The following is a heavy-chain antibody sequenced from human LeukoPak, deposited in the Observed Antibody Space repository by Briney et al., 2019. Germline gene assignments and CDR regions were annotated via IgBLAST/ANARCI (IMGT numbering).Heavy chain of an antibody. D-gene: IGHD1-26*01. V-gene: IGHV3-30-3*02. Sequence: GGSLRLSCAASGFTFSSYAMHWVRQAPGKGLEWVAVISYDGSNKYYADSVKGRFTISRDNSKNTLYLQMNSLRAEDTAVYYCAKRGDSWSYLDYWGQGTLVTVSS. J-gene: IGHJ4*02. CDR2: ISYDGSNK. CDR1: GFTFSSYA. CDR3: AKRGDSWSYLDY.